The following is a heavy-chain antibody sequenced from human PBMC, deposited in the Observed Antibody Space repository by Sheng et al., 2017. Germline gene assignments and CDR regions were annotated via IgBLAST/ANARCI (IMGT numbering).Heavy chain of an antibody. Sequence: EVQLVESGGGLVQPGGSLRLSCAASGFTFSNYAMSWVRQAPGKGLEWVSTIGSGGASIDYADSVKGQFTISRDNSENTLFLQLNSLRAEDTAKYFCAKHRGAGGPTNRAVEYWGQGTLVTVCS. CDR2: IGSGGASI. CDR3: AKHRGAGGPTNRAVEY. J-gene: IGHJ4*02. V-gene: IGHV3-23*04. CDR1: GFTFSNYA. D-gene: IGHD1-26*01.